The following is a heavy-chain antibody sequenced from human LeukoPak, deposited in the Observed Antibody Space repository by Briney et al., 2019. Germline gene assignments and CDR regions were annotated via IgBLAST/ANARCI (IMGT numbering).Heavy chain of an antibody. CDR2: IREDGSKK. D-gene: IGHD4-17*01. CDR3: AKVYRDNGDYFAFNV. V-gene: IGHV3-7*03. J-gene: IGHJ3*01. CDR1: GFTFSRYW. Sequence: GGSLRLSCAASGFTFSRYWMTWVRQAPGKGLEWVANIREDGSKKNYVDSVKGRFTISRDNAKNSLYLQMSSLRAEDTAVYYCAKVYRDNGDYFAFNVWGQGSMVTVSS.